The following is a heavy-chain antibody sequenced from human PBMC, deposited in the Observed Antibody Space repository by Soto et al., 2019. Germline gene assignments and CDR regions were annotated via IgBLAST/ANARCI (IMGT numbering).Heavy chain of an antibody. CDR2: VNSAGSAS. CDR3: ATGGYSYGWGY. V-gene: IGHV3-74*01. Sequence: EVQLVESGGGLVQPGGSLRLSCVGSGFTFSSYWMHWVRQPPGKGLVWVSRVNSAGSASSYADSVKGRFTVSRDNAKNTLYLQMNSLSAEDTAIYYYATGGYSYGWGYWGQGTLFTVSS. D-gene: IGHD5-18*01. CDR1: GFTFSSYW. J-gene: IGHJ4*02.